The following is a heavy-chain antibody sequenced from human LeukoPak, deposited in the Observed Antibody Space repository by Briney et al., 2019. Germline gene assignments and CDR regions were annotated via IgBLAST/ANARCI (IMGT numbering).Heavy chain of an antibody. Sequence: SETLSLTCAVSGGSISSSSYYWGWIRQPPGKGLEWIGYIYYSGRTSYNPSLKSRVTISVDTSKNHFSLTLSSVTAADTAVYYCARGQKYRNGYTVTELGSGYFDYWGQGTLVTVSS. J-gene: IGHJ4*02. CDR3: ARGQKYRNGYTVTELGSGYFDY. V-gene: IGHV4-61*03. D-gene: IGHD5-18*01. CDR2: IYYSGRT. CDR1: GGSISSSSYY.